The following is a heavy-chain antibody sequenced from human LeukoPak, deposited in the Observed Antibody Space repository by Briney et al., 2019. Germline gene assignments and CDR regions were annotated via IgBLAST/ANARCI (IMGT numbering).Heavy chain of an antibody. CDR1: GGSISSYY. V-gene: IGHV4-59*01. J-gene: IGHJ6*03. CDR3: ARVPIPKYYYYYMDV. CDR2: IYYSGST. Sequence: KPSETLSLTCTVSGGSISSYYWSWIRQPPGKGLEWIGYIYYSGSTNYNPSLKSRVTISVDTSKNQFSLKLSSVTAADTAVYYCARVPIPKYYYYYMDVWGKGTTVTVSS. D-gene: IGHD2-2*02.